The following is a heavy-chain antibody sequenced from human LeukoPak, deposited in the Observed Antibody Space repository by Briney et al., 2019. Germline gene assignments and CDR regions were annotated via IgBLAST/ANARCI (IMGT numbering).Heavy chain of an antibody. Sequence: GESLKISCKGSGYSFTSYWIGWVRQMPGKGLEWMGIIYPGDSDTRYSPSFQGQVTISADKSISTAYLQWSSLKASDTAMYYCARQYYDYVWGSYRLDYWSQGTLVTVSS. CDR2: IYPGDSDT. V-gene: IGHV5-51*01. J-gene: IGHJ4*02. CDR1: GYSFTSYW. D-gene: IGHD3-16*02. CDR3: ARQYYDYVWGSYRLDY.